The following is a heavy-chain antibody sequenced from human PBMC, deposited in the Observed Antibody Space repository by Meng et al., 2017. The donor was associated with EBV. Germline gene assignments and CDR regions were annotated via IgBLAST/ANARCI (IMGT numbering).Heavy chain of an antibody. V-gene: IGHV1-2*06. CDR3: ARVGIAVAGTGDY. J-gene: IGHJ4*02. CDR1: GYTFTGYY. D-gene: IGHD6-19*01. CDR2: INPNSGGT. Sequence: QVDLVQSGGGVKKPGASVKVSCNASGYTFTGYYMHWVRQAPGQGLEWMGRINPNSGGTNYAQKFQGRVTMTRDTSISTAYMELSRLRSDDTAVYYCARVGIAVAGTGDYWGQGTLVTVSS.